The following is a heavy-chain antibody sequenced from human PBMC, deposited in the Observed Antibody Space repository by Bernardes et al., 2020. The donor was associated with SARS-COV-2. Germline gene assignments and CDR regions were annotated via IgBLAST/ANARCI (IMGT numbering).Heavy chain of an antibody. Sequence: GGSLRLSCAASGFTFSSYGMHWVRQAPGKGLEWVAVISYDGSNKYYADSVKGRFTISRDNSKNTLYLQMNSLRAEDTAVYYCANDYYDSSGYYYRGYWGQGTLVTVSS. V-gene: IGHV3-30*18. J-gene: IGHJ4*02. D-gene: IGHD3-22*01. CDR1: GFTFSSYG. CDR2: ISYDGSNK. CDR3: ANDYYDSSGYYYRGY.